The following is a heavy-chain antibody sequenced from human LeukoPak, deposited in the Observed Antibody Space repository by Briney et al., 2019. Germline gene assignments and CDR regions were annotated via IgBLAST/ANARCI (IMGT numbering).Heavy chain of an antibody. CDR3: ARHGPPSDISFDY. V-gene: IGHV4-39*01. CDR2: IYYSGST. D-gene: IGHD3-9*01. Sequence: SETLSLTCTVSGGSISSSSYYWGWIRQPPGKGLEWIGSIYYSGSTYYNPSLKSRVTISVDTSKNQFSLKLSSVTAADTAVYYCARHGPPSDISFDYWGQGTLATVSS. CDR1: GGSISSSSYY. J-gene: IGHJ4*02.